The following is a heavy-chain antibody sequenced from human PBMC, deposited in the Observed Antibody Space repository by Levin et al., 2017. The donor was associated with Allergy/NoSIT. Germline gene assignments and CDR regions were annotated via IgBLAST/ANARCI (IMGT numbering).Heavy chain of an antibody. CDR1: GGSISSSSYY. V-gene: IGHV4-39*01. J-gene: IGHJ4*02. CDR2: IYYSGST. CDR3: ARHGDSSGYYQPLDY. D-gene: IGHD3-22*01. Sequence: SQTLSLTCTVSGGSISSSSYYWGWIRQPPGKGLEWIGSIYYSGSTYYNPSLKSRVTISVDTSKNQFSLKLSSVTAADTAVYYCARHGDSSGYYQPLDYWGQGTLVTVSS.